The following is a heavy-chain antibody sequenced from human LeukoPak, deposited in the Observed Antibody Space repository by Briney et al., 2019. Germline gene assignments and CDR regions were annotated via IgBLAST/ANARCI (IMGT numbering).Heavy chain of an antibody. Sequence: GGCLRLSCAASGFTLTTYAMNWVRQTPGKGLEWVSGISGGNTYYADSVRGRFTISRDSSKNTLYLHMDFLRAEDTAVYLCAKGFTTGWSEGYLEYWGQGTLVSVSS. CDR3: AKGFTTGWSEGYLEY. J-gene: IGHJ4*02. CDR2: ISGGNT. D-gene: IGHD6-19*01. CDR1: GFTLTTYA. V-gene: IGHV3-23*01.